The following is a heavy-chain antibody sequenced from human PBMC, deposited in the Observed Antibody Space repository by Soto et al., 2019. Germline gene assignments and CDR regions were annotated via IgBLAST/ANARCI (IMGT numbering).Heavy chain of an antibody. V-gene: IGHV1-46*01. Sequence: ASVKVSCKASGYTFTSYYMHWVRQAPGQGLEWMGIINPSGGSTSYAQKFQGRVTMTRDTSTSTVYMELSSLRSADTAVYYCAGINVDTAMRKSVYYYYFYGMDAWGQGTTVTVSS. CDR1: GYTFTSYY. CDR2: INPSGGST. CDR3: AGINVDTAMRKSVYYYYFYGMDA. D-gene: IGHD5-18*01. J-gene: IGHJ6*02.